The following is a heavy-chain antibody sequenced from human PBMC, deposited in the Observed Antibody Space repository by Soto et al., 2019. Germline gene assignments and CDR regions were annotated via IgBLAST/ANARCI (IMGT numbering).Heavy chain of an antibody. J-gene: IGHJ6*02. D-gene: IGHD3-10*01. CDR3: ARVFGFGGMDV. Sequence: QVQLQESGPGLVKHSQTLSLTCTVSGGSISSSGYYWRWIRQHPGKGLEWIGYIYYSGSTYYNPFLKSRVTISVDTSKNQFSLKLSSVTAADTAVYYCARVFGFGGMDVWGQGTTATVSS. V-gene: IGHV4-31*03. CDR1: GGSISSSGYY. CDR2: IYYSGST.